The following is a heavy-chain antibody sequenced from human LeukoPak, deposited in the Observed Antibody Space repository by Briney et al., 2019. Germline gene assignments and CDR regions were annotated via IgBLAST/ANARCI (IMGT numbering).Heavy chain of an antibody. CDR3: AKDASLLGYCSGGSCYPDY. Sequence: PGGSLRLSCAASGFTFSSYAMSWVRQAPGKGLEWVSAISGSGGSTYYADSVKGRFTISRDNSKNTLYLQMNSLRAEDTAVYYCAKDASLLGYCSGGSCYPDYWGQGTLVTVSS. D-gene: IGHD2-15*01. CDR2: ISGSGGST. CDR1: GFTFSSYA. V-gene: IGHV3-23*01. J-gene: IGHJ4*02.